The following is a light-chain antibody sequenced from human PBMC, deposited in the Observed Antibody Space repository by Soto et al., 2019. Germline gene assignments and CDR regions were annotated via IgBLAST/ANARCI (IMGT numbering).Light chain of an antibody. CDR2: DAS. Sequence: DIQMTQSPSTLSASVGDRVTITCRASQSISSWLDWYQQKQGKAPKLLIYDASSLESGVPSRLSGSGYGTEFTLTISSLQTDDFATYYCQQYNSYSRTFGQGTKVDIK. J-gene: IGKJ1*01. CDR3: QQYNSYSRT. V-gene: IGKV1-5*01. CDR1: QSISSW.